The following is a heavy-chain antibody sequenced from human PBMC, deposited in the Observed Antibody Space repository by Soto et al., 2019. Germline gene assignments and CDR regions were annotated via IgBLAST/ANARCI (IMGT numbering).Heavy chain of an antibody. CDR2: IYWDDDK. Sequence: QSTLKESGPALVKPTQTLTLTCTFSGFSLSTRGVAVAWIRQPPGKALEWLALIYWDDDKLYSPSLKSRLTITKDTSKHQVVLTMANMDPVDTATYSCAHGLFSGSYTYVGYWGQGTLVTVS. D-gene: IGHD3-10*01. CDR3: AHGLFSGSYTYVGY. V-gene: IGHV2-5*02. CDR1: GFSLSTRGVA. J-gene: IGHJ4*02.